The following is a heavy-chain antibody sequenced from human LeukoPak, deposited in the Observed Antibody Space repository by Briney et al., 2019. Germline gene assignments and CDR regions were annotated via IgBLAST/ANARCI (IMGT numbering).Heavy chain of an antibody. V-gene: IGHV3-23*01. CDR1: GFIFSSYA. Sequence: GGSLRLSCAASGFIFSSYAMSWVRQAPGKGLEWVSGISASGGNTYYADSVKGRFTISRDNSKNTLYLQMNSLRAEDTAVYYCAKDLRRSDHNDYWGQGTLVTVSS. CDR3: AKDLRRSDHNDY. CDR2: ISASGGNT. J-gene: IGHJ4*02.